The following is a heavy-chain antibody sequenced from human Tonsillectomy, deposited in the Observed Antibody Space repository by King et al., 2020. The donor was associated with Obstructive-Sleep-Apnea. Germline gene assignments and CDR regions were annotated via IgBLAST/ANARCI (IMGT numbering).Heavy chain of an antibody. CDR1: GGSISSYY. Sequence: QLQESGPGLVKPSETLSLTCTVSGGSISSYYWSWIRQPPGKGLEWIGYIYYSGSTNYNPSLKSRVTISVDTSKNQFSLKLSSVTAADTAVYYCARQVPRRGVIITGAWFDPWGQGTLVTVSS. CDR3: ARQVPRRGVIITGAWFDP. D-gene: IGHD3-10*01. J-gene: IGHJ5*02. CDR2: IYYSGST. V-gene: IGHV4-59*08.